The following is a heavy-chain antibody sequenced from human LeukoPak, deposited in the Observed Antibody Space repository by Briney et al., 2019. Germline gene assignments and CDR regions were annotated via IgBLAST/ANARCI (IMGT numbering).Heavy chain of an antibody. J-gene: IGHJ6*03. V-gene: IGHV3-21*01. CDR1: RFTFSSYS. CDR2: ISSSSSYI. D-gene: IGHD1-14*01. Sequence: GGSLRLSCAASRFTFSSYSMNWVRQAPGKGLEWVSSISSSSSYIYYADSVKGRFTISRDNAKNSLYLQMNSLRAEDTAVYYCARDQAGSWGYYYYMDVWGKGTTVTVSS. CDR3: ARDQAGSWGYYYYMDV.